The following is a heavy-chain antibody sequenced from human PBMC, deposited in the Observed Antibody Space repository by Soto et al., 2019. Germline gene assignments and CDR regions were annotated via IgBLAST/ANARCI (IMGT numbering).Heavy chain of an antibody. CDR3: ARDGLTYYDFWSGYWYYFDY. J-gene: IGHJ4*02. CDR1: GYTFTNYG. V-gene: IGHV1-18*01. CDR2: ISAYNGNT. Sequence: ASVKVSCKASGYTFTNYGISWVRQAPGEGLEWVGWISAYNGNTNYAQKLQGRVTMTTDTSTSTAYMELRSLRSDDTAVYYCARDGLTYYDFWSGYWYYFDYWGQGTLVTVSS. D-gene: IGHD3-3*01.